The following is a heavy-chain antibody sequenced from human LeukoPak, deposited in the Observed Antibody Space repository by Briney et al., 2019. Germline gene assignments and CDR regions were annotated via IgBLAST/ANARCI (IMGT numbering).Heavy chain of an antibody. D-gene: IGHD7-27*01. CDR2: IYYSGST. Sequence: SETLSLTCTVSGGSISSSSYYWGWIRQPPGKGLEWIGSIYYSGSTYYNPSLKSRVTVSVDTSKNQFSLKLSSVTAADTAVYYCARPSFSGDDYWYFDLWGRGTLVTVSS. V-gene: IGHV4-39*07. CDR1: GGSISSSSYY. J-gene: IGHJ2*01. CDR3: ARPSFSGDDYWYFDL.